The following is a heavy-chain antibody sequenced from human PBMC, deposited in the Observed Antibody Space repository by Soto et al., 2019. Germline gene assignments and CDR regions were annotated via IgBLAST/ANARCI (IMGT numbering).Heavy chain of an antibody. J-gene: IGHJ6*02. V-gene: IGHV1-3*01. D-gene: IGHD1-1*01. CDR3: ARGKGMEENYYYGLDI. CDR2: INGGTGQT. Sequence: ASVKVSCKASGYSFSTYAMHWVRQAPGQSLEWMGWINGGTGQTKFSQRLQDRITITRDTSASTAYMELSSLRSEDTAVYYCARGKGMEENYYYGLDIWGQGTTVTVSS. CDR1: GYSFSTYA.